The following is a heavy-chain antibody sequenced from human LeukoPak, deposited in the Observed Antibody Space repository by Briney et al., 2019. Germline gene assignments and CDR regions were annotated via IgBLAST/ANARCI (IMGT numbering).Heavy chain of an antibody. CDR3: ARDTPLYYYDSSGYYARCYFDY. D-gene: IGHD3-22*01. CDR2: MNPYSANT. V-gene: IGHV1-8*03. CDR1: GYTFTNYD. Sequence: ASVKVSCKASGYTFTNYDIHWVRQATGQGLEWMGWMNPYSANTGYAQNFQGRITITRNTSISTAYMELSSLRSEDTAVYYCARDTPLYYYDSSGYYARCYFDYWGQGTLVTVSS. J-gene: IGHJ4*02.